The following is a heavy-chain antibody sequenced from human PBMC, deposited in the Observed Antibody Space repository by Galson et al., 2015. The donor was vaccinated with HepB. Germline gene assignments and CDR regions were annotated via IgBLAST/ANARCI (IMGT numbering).Heavy chain of an antibody. CDR3: ARRTSVVTHFDY. CDR2: ISYDGSNK. D-gene: IGHD4-23*01. V-gene: IGHV3-30*03. Sequence: SLRLSCAASGFTFSSYGMHWVRQAPGKGLEWVAVISYDGSNKYYADSVKGRFTISRDNSKNTLYLQMDSLRAEDTAVYYCARRTSVVTHFDYWGQGALVIVSS. J-gene: IGHJ4*02. CDR1: GFTFSSYG.